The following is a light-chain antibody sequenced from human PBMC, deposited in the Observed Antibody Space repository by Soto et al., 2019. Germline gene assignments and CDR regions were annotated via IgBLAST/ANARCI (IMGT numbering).Light chain of an antibody. CDR1: QPIRTW. V-gene: IGKV1-5*01. CDR3: HQYNYYRPT. CDR2: DAS. J-gene: IGKJ1*01. Sequence: DIQVTQSPSTLSASVGARVTITCRASQPIRTWLAWYQEKPEKAPKLLIYDASSLEGGVPSRFSGSGSGTEFTLTISSLQPDDFATYYCHQYNYYRPTFGQGTKVDIK.